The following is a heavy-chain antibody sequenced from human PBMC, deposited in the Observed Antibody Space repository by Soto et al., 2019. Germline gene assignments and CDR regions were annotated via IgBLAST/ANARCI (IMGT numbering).Heavy chain of an antibody. V-gene: IGHV4-30-4*01. CDR3: ARVPVVVIPDDAFDI. D-gene: IGHD3-22*01. CDR2: IYYSGST. Sequence: QVQLQESGPGLVKPSQTLSLTCTVSGGSISSGDYYWSWIRQPPGKGLEWIGYIYYSGSTYYNPSLKSRVTLSVDPSKNQFSLKLSSVTAADTAVYYCARVPVVVIPDDAFDIWGQGTMVTVSS. CDR1: GGSISSGDYY. J-gene: IGHJ3*02.